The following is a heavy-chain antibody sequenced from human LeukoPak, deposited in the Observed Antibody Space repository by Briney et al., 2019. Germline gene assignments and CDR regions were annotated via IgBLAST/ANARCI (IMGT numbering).Heavy chain of an antibody. J-gene: IGHJ4*02. CDR3: ARDAYDSSGYYYGAPDY. Sequence: GGSLRLSCAASGFTFSSYGMHWVRQAPGKGLEWVAVIWYDGSNKYYADSVKGRFTISRGNSKNTLYLQMNSLRAEDTAVYYCARDAYDSSGYYYGAPDYWGQGTLVTVSS. D-gene: IGHD3-22*01. CDR2: IWYDGSNK. CDR1: GFTFSSYG. V-gene: IGHV3-33*01.